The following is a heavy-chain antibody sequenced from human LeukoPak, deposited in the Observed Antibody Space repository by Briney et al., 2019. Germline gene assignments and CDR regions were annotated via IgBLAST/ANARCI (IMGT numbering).Heavy chain of an antibody. Sequence: GASVKVSCKTSGYTFTTYYIHWFRQAPGQGLEWLGMINTNNGRTNHPQNFRDSVTMTRDMSTSTVYMELSSLTSDDTAIYYCVREKAGGYFDFWGQGTLVTVSS. V-gene: IGHV1-46*01. CDR2: INTNNGRT. D-gene: IGHD3-10*01. J-gene: IGHJ4*02. CDR3: VREKAGGYFDF. CDR1: GYTFTTYY.